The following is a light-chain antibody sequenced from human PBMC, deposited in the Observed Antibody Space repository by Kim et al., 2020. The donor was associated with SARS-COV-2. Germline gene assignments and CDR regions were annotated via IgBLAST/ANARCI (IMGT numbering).Light chain of an antibody. J-gene: IGLJ2*01. V-gene: IGLV3-21*04. CDR2: FDS. CDR1: NIGRKS. Sequence: APGRTATITCGGNNIGRKSVHWYQQRPGQAPVLVIYFDSDRPSGIPERFSGSNSGNTATLTISGVEAGDEADYYCQVWDDDADYAVFGGGTQLTVL. CDR3: QVWDDDADYAV.